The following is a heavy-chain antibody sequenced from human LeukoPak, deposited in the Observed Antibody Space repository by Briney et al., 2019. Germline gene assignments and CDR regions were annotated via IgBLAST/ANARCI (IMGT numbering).Heavy chain of an antibody. D-gene: IGHD6-6*01. CDR2: IYYSGST. CDR3: ARLGSSSSHYYYYYGMDV. V-gene: IGHV4-59*08. Sequence: SETLSLTCTVSGGSISSYYWSWIRQPPGKGLEWIGYIYYSGSTNYNPSLKSRVTISVDTSKNQFSLKLSSVTAADTAVYYCARLGSSSSHYYYYYGMDVRGQGTTVTVSS. J-gene: IGHJ6*02. CDR1: GGSISSYY.